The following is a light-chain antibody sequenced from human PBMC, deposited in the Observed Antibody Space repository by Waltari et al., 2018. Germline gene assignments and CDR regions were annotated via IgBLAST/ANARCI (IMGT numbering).Light chain of an antibody. CDR3: QAWDITTKVV. V-gene: IGLV3-1*01. CDR2: QDS. CDR1: KLEDKY. Sequence: SYELTQPPSISVSPGQTARLTCSGEKLEDKYVSWYQQKSGQSPTLVIYQDSKRPSGIPERCSSSNSGNTATLTISETQTFDEADFYCQAWDITTKVVFGGVTKLTVL. J-gene: IGLJ2*01.